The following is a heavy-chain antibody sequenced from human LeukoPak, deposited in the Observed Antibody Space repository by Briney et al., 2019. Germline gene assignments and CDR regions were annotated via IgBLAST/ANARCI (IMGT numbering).Heavy chain of an antibody. CDR3: ARLRCSGGSCYSEFSDYYYGMDV. D-gene: IGHD2-15*01. Sequence: SETLSLTCAVSGGTISSSNWWSWVRQPPGKGLEWIGEIYHSGSTHYNPSLKSRVTISVDKSKYQFSLKLSSVTAADTAVYYWARLRCSGGSCYSEFSDYYYGMDVWGKGTTVTVSS. J-gene: IGHJ6*04. CDR1: GGTISSSNW. V-gene: IGHV4-4*02. CDR2: IYHSGST.